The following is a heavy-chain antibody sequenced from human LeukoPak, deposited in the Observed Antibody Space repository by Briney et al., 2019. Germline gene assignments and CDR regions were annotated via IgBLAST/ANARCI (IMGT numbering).Heavy chain of an antibody. V-gene: IGHV3-30*02. Sequence: GGSLRVSCAPPGFTFSTYGMHWLRQPPGKGQQWVAFIRHDGSNENYTDSVKGRFTISRDNSKNTVYLQMDSLRTEDTAIYYCTKVMEQQLVSTDYWGQGTLVTVSS. CDR1: GFTFSTYG. J-gene: IGHJ4*02. CDR3: TKVMEQQLVSTDY. CDR2: IRHDGSNE. D-gene: IGHD6-6*01.